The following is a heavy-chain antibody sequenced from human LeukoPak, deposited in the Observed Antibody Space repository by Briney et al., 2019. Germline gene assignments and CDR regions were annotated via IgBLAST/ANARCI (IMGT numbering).Heavy chain of an antibody. CDR1: GFTFNSYA. CDR2: ISSDGSNN. D-gene: IGHD6-19*01. V-gene: IGHV3-30-3*01. Sequence: GRSLRLSCAASGFTFNSYAMHWVRQAPGKGLEWVAVISSDGSNNYYADSVKGRFTISRDNSKNTLYLQVNSLRAEDTAVYYCARDRYSSGWYGDFDCWGQGTMVTVSS. CDR3: ARDRYSSGWYGDFDC. J-gene: IGHJ4*02.